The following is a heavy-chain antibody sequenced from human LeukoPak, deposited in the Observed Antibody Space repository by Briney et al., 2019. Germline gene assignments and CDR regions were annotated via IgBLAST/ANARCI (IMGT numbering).Heavy chain of an antibody. CDR2: IKQDGSEQ. V-gene: IGHV3-7*01. D-gene: IGHD6-19*01. Sequence: GGSLRLSCAASGFSFSSFWMTWVRQVPGEGLEWVANIKQDGSEQYYVDSMKGRFTISRDNAKNSLYLQMNSLRAEDTAVYYCARALYSSGWYPDYFDFWGLGTLVTVSS. J-gene: IGHJ4*02. CDR1: GFSFSSFW. CDR3: ARALYSSGWYPDYFDF.